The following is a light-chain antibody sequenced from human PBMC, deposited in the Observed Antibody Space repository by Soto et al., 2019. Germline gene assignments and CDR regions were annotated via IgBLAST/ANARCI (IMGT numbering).Light chain of an antibody. J-gene: IGKJ4*01. CDR3: QQINRFPLT. V-gene: IGKV1-12*01. CDR1: QRIKNW. Sequence: DIQMTQSPSSVSASVGDRVTITCRASQRIKNWLAWYQQKPGKAPKVLIFAASSLQNGVPSRFSGSGSGTHFTLTITNLQPEDFATYSCQQINRFPLTFGGGTKGEIK. CDR2: AAS.